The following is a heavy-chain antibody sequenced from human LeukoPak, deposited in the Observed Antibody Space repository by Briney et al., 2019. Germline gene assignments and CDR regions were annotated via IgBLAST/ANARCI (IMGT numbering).Heavy chain of an antibody. D-gene: IGHD3-22*01. CDR2: ISAYNGNT. Sequence: GASVKVSCKASGYTFTSYGISWVRQAPGQGLEWMGWISAYNGNTNYAQKLQGRVTMTTDTSTSTAYMELRSLRSDDTAVYYCARGLRDSSGYLANDAFDIWGQGTMVTVYS. CDR1: GYTFTSYG. J-gene: IGHJ3*02. CDR3: ARGLRDSSGYLANDAFDI. V-gene: IGHV1-18*01.